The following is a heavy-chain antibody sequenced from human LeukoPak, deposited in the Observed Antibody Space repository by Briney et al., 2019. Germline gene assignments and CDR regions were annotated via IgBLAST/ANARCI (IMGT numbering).Heavy chain of an antibody. CDR2: IKQDGSEK. D-gene: IGHD6-13*01. CDR1: GFTFSSYW. CDR3: ARDSSSSWYFDY. V-gene: IGHV3-7*01. J-gene: IGHJ4*02. Sequence: GGSLRLSCAASGFTFSSYWMSWVRQAPGKGLEWVANIKQDGSEKYYVDSVKGRFTISRDNSKNTLYLQMNSLRAEDTAVYYCARDSSSSWYFDYWGQGTLVTVSS.